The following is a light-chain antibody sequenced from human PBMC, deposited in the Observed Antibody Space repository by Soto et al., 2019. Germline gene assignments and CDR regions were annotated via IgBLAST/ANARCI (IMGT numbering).Light chain of an antibody. CDR3: AAWDDNLNGPL. J-gene: IGLJ3*02. V-gene: IGLV1-44*01. CDR2: SDD. Sequence: QSVLTQPPSLSGTPGQRVTISCSGSNSNIGRYSVNWYQHFPGTAPKILIYSDDERPSVVPDRFSGSKSGTSASLAISGLHSEDEAEYYCAAWDDNLNGPLFGGGTKLTVL. CDR1: NSNIGRYS.